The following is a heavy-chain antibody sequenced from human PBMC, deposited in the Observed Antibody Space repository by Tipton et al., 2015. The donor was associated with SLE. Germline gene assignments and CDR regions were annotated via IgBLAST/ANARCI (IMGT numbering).Heavy chain of an antibody. CDR3: ARSTDQNWFDP. CDR2: IYYGGGT. V-gene: IGHV4-31*03. Sequence: TLSLTCTVSGDSISNCDDYWSWIRQPPGKGLEWIGNIYYGGGTYYNPSLEIRVTISLDTSKKQFTLKLNSVTAADTAVYYCARSTDQNWFDPWGQGTLVTVSS. D-gene: IGHD2-2*01. CDR1: GDSISNCDDY. J-gene: IGHJ5*02.